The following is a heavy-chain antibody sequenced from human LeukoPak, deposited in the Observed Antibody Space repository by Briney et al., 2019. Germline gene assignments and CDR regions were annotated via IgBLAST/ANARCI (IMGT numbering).Heavy chain of an antibody. D-gene: IGHD2-15*01. Sequence: SETLSLTCAVYGGSFSGYYWSWIRQPPGKGLEWIGEINHSGSTNYNPSLKSRVTISVDTSKNQFSLKLSSVTAADTAVYYCARDSRNTVVTPRVDYWGQGTLVTVSS. J-gene: IGHJ4*02. CDR1: GGSFSGYY. CDR2: INHSGST. V-gene: IGHV4-34*01. CDR3: ARDSRNTVVTPRVDY.